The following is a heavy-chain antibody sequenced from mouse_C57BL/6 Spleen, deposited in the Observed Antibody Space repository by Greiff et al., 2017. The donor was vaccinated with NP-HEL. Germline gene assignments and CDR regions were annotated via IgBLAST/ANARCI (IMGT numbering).Heavy chain of an antibody. J-gene: IGHJ3*01. D-gene: IGHD2-5*01. CDR3: ARHEDSNPAWFAY. V-gene: IGHV2-6-1*01. Sequence: QVQLKESGPGLVAPSQSLSITCTVSGFSLTSYGVHWVRQPPGKGLEWLVVIWSDGSTTYNSALKSRLSISKDNSKSQVFLKMNSLQTDDTAMYYGARHEDSNPAWFAYWGQGTLVTVSA. CDR2: IWSDGST. CDR1: GFSLTSYG.